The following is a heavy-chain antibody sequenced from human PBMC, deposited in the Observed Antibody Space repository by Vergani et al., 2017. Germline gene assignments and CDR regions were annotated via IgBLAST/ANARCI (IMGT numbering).Heavy chain of an antibody. CDR3: ARVSAGSGWYGVP. D-gene: IGHD6-19*01. V-gene: IGHV1-69*13. J-gene: IGHJ5*02. CDR2: IIPIFGTA. CDR1: GGTFSSYA. Sequence: QVQLVQSGAEVKKPGASVKVSCKASGGTFSSYAISWVRQAPGQGLEWMGGIIPIFGTANYPHKFQGRVPITADESTSTAYMELSSLRSEDTAVYYCARVSAGSGWYGVPWGQGSLVTVSS.